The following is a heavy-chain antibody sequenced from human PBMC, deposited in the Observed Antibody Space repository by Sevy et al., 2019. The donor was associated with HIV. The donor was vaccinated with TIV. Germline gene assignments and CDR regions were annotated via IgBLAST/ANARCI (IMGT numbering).Heavy chain of an antibody. D-gene: IGHD4-17*01. CDR3: ARDRRNYGGQYFDY. CDR2: ISSGSTYT. Sequence: GGSLRLSCEASGFTFSDYYMSWIRRAPGKGLEWISYISSGSTYTNYADSVKGRFTISRDNAKNSLYLQMNSLRAEDTDVYFCARDRRNYGGQYFDYWGQGTLVTVSS. V-gene: IGHV3-11*06. J-gene: IGHJ4*02. CDR1: GFTFSDYY.